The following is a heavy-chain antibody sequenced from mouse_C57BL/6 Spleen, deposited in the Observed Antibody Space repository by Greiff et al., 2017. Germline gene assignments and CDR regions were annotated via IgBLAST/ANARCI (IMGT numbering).Heavy chain of an antibody. CDR3: ARRGYGSSWYFDV. D-gene: IGHD1-1*01. Sequence: EVKVVESGGGLVQPGGSLKLSCAASGFTFSDYGMAWVRQAPRKGPEWVAFISNLAYSIYYADTVTGRFTISRENAKNTLYLEMSSLRSEDTAMYYCARRGYGSSWYFDVWGTGTTVTVSS. J-gene: IGHJ1*03. CDR2: ISNLAYSI. CDR1: GFTFSDYG. V-gene: IGHV5-15*01.